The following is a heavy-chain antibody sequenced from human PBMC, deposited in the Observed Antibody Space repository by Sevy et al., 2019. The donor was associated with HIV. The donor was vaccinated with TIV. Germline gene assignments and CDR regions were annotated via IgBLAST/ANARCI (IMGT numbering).Heavy chain of an antibody. CDR2: IYTSGST. CDR1: GGSISSYY. V-gene: IGHV4-4*07. J-gene: IGHJ4*02. CDR3: ARAIRGYSSSWYDS. Sequence: SETLSLTCTVSGGSISSYYWSWIRQPAGKGLEWIGRIYTSGSTNYNPSLKSRVTMSVDTSKNQFSLKLGSVTAADTAVYYCARAIRGYSSSWYDSRGQGTLVTVSS. D-gene: IGHD6-13*01.